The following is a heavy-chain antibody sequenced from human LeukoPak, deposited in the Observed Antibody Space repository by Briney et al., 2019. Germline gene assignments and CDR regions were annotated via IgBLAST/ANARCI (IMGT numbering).Heavy chain of an antibody. J-gene: IGHJ1*01. D-gene: IGHD6-13*01. V-gene: IGHV3-7*05. CDR2: IKQDGSEK. Sequence: GGSLRLSCAASGFTFSSYWMSWVRHAPGKGQEWVANIKQDGSEKYYVDSVKGRFTISRDNAKNSLYLQMNSLRADDTAVYYCARVGCVSSNPINEYFQHWGQGTLVTVSS. CDR1: GFTFSSYW. CDR3: ARVGCVSSNPINEYFQH.